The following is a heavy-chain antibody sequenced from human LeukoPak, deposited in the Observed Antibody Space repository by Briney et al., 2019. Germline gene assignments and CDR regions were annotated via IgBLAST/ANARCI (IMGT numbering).Heavy chain of an antibody. J-gene: IGHJ3*02. D-gene: IGHD5-24*01. Sequence: KSGESLKISCKGSGYSFTTYWIAWVRQMPGEGLVWMGIIYPGDSETRYSPSFQGQVTISADKSITTAYLQWGSLKASDTATYYCTRSPRDGYHDAFDIWGQGTMVTV. V-gene: IGHV5-51*01. CDR1: GYSFTTYW. CDR3: TRSPRDGYHDAFDI. CDR2: IYPGDSET.